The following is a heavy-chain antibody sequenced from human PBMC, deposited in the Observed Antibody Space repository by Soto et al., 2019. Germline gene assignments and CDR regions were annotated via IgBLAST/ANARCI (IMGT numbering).Heavy chain of an antibody. J-gene: IGHJ6*02. CDR3: ARDSFGDKLENFDWFPRGTMDV. V-gene: IGHV1-69*13. Sequence: VKVSCKASGGTFSSYAISWVRQAPGQGLEWIGGIIPIFGTANYAQKFQGRVTITADESTSTAYMELSSLRSEDTAVYYCARDSFGDKLENFDWFPRGTMDVWGQGXTVTVYS. CDR1: GGTFSSYA. CDR2: IIPIFGTA. D-gene: IGHD3-9*01.